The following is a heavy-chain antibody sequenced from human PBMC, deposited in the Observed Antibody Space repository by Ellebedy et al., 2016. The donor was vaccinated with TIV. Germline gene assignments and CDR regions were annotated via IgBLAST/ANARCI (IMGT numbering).Heavy chain of an antibody. CDR1: GGSISSYY. CDR2: IYSSGSA. Sequence: SETLSLXXTASGGSISSYYWSWIRQPAGKRPEWLARIYSSGSANYGPSLHSRVTMSVDTSKNQISLRLTSVTAADTAVYYCARDSVREGYNSHNAWDFDYWGQGTLVTVSS. CDR3: ARDSVREGYNSHNAWDFDY. D-gene: IGHD5-24*01. J-gene: IGHJ4*02. V-gene: IGHV4-4*07.